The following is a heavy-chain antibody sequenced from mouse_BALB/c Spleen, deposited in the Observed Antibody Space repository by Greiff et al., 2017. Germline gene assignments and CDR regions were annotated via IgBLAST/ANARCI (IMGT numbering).Heavy chain of an antibody. CDR3: AREDMGYGNPFAD. D-gene: IGHD2-1*01. CDR2: IWAGGST. V-gene: IGHV2-9*02. CDR1: GFSLTSYG. Sequence: AQLVESGPGLVAPSQSLSITCTVSGFSLTSYGVHWVRQPLGKGLEWLGVIWAGGSTNYNSALMSRLSISKDNSKSQVFLTMNSLQTDDTAMYYCAREDMGYGNPFADWGQGTLVTVSA. J-gene: IGHJ3*01.